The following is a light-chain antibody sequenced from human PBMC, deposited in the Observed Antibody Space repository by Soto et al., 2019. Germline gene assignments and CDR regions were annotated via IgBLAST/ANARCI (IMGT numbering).Light chain of an antibody. CDR1: QSLSYW. Sequence: DIQMTQSPSTLSASVGDTVTITCRASQSLSYWLAWYQQKPGQAPKLLIHKASTLESGAPSRFSGSGSGTEFTLTISSLQPDDFATFYCQQYDRCPYTFGQGTKLEI. CDR3: QQYDRCPYT. CDR2: KAS. V-gene: IGKV1-5*03. J-gene: IGKJ2*01.